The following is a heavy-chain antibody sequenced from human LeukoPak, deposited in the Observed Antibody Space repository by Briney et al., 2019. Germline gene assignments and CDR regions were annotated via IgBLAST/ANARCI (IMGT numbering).Heavy chain of an antibody. CDR1: GYTFTGYY. Sequence: GASVKVSCKASGYTFTGYYMHWVRQAPGQGLEWMGWINPNSGGTNYAQKFQGRVTISVDTSKNQFSLKLSSVTAADTAVYYCARGLGIAAEVDAFDIWGQGTMVTVSS. D-gene: IGHD6-13*01. CDR3: ARGLGIAAEVDAFDI. V-gene: IGHV1-2*02. J-gene: IGHJ3*02. CDR2: INPNSGGT.